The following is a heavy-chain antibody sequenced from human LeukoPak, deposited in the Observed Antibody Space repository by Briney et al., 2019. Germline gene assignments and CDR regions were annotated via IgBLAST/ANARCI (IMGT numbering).Heavy chain of an antibody. CDR2: IYWNDDE. J-gene: IGHJ4*02. D-gene: IGHD3-22*01. CDR3: AHSHRNYYDSSGLFDY. Sequence: SGPTLVKPTQTLTLTCTFSGFSLITSGVGVGWIRQPPGKALEWLALIYWNDDERYSPSLKSRLTITKDTSKNQVVLTMTNMDPVDTATYYCAHSHRNYYDSSGLFDYWGQGTLVTVPS. CDR1: GFSLITSGVG. V-gene: IGHV2-5*01.